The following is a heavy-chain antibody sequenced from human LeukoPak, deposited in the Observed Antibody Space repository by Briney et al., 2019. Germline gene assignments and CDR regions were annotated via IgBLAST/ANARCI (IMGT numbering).Heavy chain of an antibody. Sequence: EESLKISCKTSGQSFSTYWIGWVRQMPGKGLEWMGIIYPGDSIIQYSPSFQGLVTISADRSINTAYLQWNSLKASDTAMYYCACRKYYSTWSDPWGQGTLVTVSS. CDR1: GQSFSTYW. CDR3: ACRKYYSTWSDP. D-gene: IGHD3-10*01. J-gene: IGHJ5*02. V-gene: IGHV5-51*01. CDR2: IYPGDSII.